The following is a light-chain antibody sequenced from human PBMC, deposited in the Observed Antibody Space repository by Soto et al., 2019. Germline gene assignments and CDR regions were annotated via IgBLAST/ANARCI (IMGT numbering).Light chain of an antibody. CDR2: GAS. J-gene: IGKJ5*01. CDR1: QSVSSKY. CDR3: QQYGSSPPQIT. V-gene: IGKV3-20*01. Sequence: EIVMTQSASTLSVSPGERTTLSCGASQSVSSKYLSWYQQKPGQAPRLPIYGASSRATGTPDRFSGSGSWKDFILNISRLEPEDYAVYYCQQYGSSPPQITFGQGTRLEIK.